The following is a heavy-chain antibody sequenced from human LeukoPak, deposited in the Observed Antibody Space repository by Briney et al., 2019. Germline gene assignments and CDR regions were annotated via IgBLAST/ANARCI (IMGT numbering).Heavy chain of an antibody. J-gene: IGHJ3*02. Sequence: SETLSLTCAVYGGSFSGYYWSWIRQPPGKGLEWIGEMNHSGSTNYNPSLKSRVAISVDTSKNQFSLKLSSVTAADTAVYYCARAQEGDAFDIWGQGTMVTVSS. CDR2: MNHSGST. CDR3: ARAQEGDAFDI. V-gene: IGHV4-34*01. CDR1: GGSFSGYY.